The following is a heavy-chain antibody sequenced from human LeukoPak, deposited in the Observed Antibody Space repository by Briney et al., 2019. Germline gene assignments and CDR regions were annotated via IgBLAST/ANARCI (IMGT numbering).Heavy chain of an antibody. CDR2: ISSNGAST. Sequence: QTGGSLRLSCSASEFSFSRYAMHWVRQGPGKGLEHVSTISSNGASTYYADSTKGRFTISRDNSKNTLYLQLSSLSAEDTAVYYCVKGGYYDSSGFPEYFQDWGQGTLVSASS. CDR3: VKGGYYDSSGFPEYFQD. V-gene: IGHV3-64D*09. J-gene: IGHJ1*01. CDR1: EFSFSRYA. D-gene: IGHD3-22*01.